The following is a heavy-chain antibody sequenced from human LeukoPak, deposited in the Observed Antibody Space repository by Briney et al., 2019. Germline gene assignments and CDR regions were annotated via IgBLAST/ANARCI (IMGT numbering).Heavy chain of an antibody. D-gene: IGHD3-22*01. CDR1: GFTFSSYG. J-gene: IGHJ4*02. CDR3: AKETATYYYDSSGLDY. Sequence: PGGSLRLSCAASGFTFSSYGMHWARQAPGKGLEWVAVISYDGSNKYYADSVKGRFTISRDNSKNTLYLQMNSLRAEDTAVYYCAKETATYYYDSSGLDYWGQGTLVTVSS. CDR2: ISYDGSNK. V-gene: IGHV3-30*18.